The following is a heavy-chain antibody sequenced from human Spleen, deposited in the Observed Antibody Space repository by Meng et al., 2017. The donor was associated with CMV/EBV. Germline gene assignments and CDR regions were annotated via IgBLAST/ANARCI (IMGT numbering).Heavy chain of an antibody. V-gene: IGHV3-72*01. CDR1: GFTLSDHF. J-gene: IGHJ3*01. D-gene: IGHD4-23*01. CDR2: SKNRAKSSRS. Sequence: GGSLRLSCEAYGFTLSDHFRDWIRQAPGKGLEWVGRSKNRAKSSRSEYAASVRGRFIISRDGYGSMNSVSLQMKRLESEDTAMYYCARDYYGGKRDWSAFDLWGQGTMVTVSS. CDR3: ARDYYGGKRDWSAFDL.